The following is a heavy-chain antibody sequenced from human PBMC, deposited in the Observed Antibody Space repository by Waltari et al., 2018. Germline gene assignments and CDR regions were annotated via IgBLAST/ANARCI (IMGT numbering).Heavy chain of an antibody. J-gene: IGHJ4*02. D-gene: IGHD6-6*01. CDR2: MSSDGGIK. CDR1: GFTFSNYV. Sequence: QVQLVESGGGVVQPGESLRLSCAASGFTFSNYVIHWVRQAPGKGLEWVAVMSSDGGIKDYAESVEGRFTISRDNSRNTLYLQMHSLRVEDTGLYYCARDPIAARPDYFDYWGQGTLVTVSS. V-gene: IGHV3-30*04. CDR3: ARDPIAARPDYFDY.